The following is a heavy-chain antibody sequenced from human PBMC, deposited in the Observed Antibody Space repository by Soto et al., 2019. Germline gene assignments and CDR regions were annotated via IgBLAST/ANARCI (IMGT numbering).Heavy chain of an antibody. CDR2: ISGSGGST. D-gene: IGHD1-26*01. J-gene: IGHJ4*02. CDR1: GFTFSSYA. Sequence: PGGSLRLSCAASGFTFSSYAMSWVRQAPGKGLEWVSAISGSGGSTYYADSVKGRFTISRDNSKNTLYLQMNSLRAEDTAVYYCAKNSKREWGLLKDYWGQGTLVTVS. CDR3: AKNSKREWGLLKDY. V-gene: IGHV3-23*01.